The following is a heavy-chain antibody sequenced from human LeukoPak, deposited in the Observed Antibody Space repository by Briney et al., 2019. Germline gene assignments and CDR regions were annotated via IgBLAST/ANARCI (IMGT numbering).Heavy chain of an antibody. J-gene: IGHJ4*02. CDR1: GFTLSRHW. CDR2: IISDGSMT. CDR3: VRQGTVGEFDY. Sequence: GGSLRLSCVASGFTLSRHWMHWVRQAPGKGLVWVSRIISDGSMTNYAESVRGRFTISRDNAKNTVYVQMNCLRPEDSAVYYCVRQGTVGEFDYWGQGTLVTVSS. D-gene: IGHD1-26*01. V-gene: IGHV3-74*01.